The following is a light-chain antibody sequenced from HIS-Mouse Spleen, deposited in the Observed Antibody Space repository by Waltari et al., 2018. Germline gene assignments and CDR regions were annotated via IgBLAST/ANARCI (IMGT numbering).Light chain of an antibody. CDR2: DVS. CDR1: SRDSGCYIH. V-gene: IGLV2-11*01. J-gene: IGLJ3*02. CDR3: CSYAGSYTPWV. Sequence: QSALTQPRSVSGSPGQSVTILCTGTSRDSGCYIHLSWYQQHPGKAPKLMIYDVSKRPSGVPDRFSGSKSGNTASLTISGLQAEDEADYYCCSYAGSYTPWVFGGGTKLTVL.